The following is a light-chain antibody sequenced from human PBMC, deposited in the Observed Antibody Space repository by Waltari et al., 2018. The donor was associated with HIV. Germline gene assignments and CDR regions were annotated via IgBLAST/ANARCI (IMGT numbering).Light chain of an antibody. J-gene: IGLJ3*02. CDR1: SSDVGDLNF. CDR2: RVS. V-gene: IGLV2-14*03. CDR3: TSYASITSWV. Sequence: QSALTQPASVSGSPGQSIPISCTGTSSDVGDLNFVSWYQQHPGKAPILIIDRVSDRSSGLHDHSAGSKSCNTASLTISGLQAEDEADYYCTSYASITSWVFGGGTKVTVL.